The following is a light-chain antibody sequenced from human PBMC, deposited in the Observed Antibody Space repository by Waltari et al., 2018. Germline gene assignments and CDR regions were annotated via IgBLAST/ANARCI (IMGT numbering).Light chain of an antibody. J-gene: IGLJ2*01. Sequence: QSVLTQPPSVSAAPGQRVTITCFGSSSNIGKNYVSWHQQLPGTAPKLLIYDNNKRPSGIPDRFSGSKSGTSATLGITGLQTGDEADYYCGTWDSSLSAVVFGGGTKLTVL. CDR2: DNN. V-gene: IGLV1-51*01. CDR1: SSNIGKNY. CDR3: GTWDSSLSAVV.